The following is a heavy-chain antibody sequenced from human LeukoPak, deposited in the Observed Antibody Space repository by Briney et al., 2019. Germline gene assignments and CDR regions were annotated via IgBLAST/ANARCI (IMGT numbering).Heavy chain of an antibody. CDR3: ARVTRFDMYYFDY. Sequence: PGGSLRLSCAASGFTFSSYWMHWVRQAPGKGLVWVSRINSDGSSTSYADSVKGRFTISRDNAKNTLYLQMNSLRAEDTAVYYCARVTRFDMYYFDYWGQGTLVTVSS. D-gene: IGHD3-9*01. CDR2: INSDGSST. V-gene: IGHV3-74*01. CDR1: GFTFSSYW. J-gene: IGHJ4*02.